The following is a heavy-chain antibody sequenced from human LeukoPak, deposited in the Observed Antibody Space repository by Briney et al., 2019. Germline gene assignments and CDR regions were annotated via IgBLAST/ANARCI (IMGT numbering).Heavy chain of an antibody. CDR3: TTLQMYYYDSSGYYFFDY. J-gene: IGHJ4*02. D-gene: IGHD3-22*01. CDR2: IKSKTDGGTT. V-gene: IGHV3-15*01. Sequence: SGGSLKLSCQPPGFTSSSYEMNWVRQAPGKGRDWVGRIKSKTDGGTTEYAAPVRGRFTISRDDSRNTLHLQMNSLKTEDTAVYYCTTLQMYYYDSSGYYFFDYWGQGTLVTVSS. CDR1: GFTSSSYE.